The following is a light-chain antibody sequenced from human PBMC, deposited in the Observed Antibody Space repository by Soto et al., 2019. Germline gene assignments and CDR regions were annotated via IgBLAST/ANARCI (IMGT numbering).Light chain of an antibody. CDR1: QSVSSN. Sequence: EIVMTQSPATLSVSPGERATLSCRASQSVSSNLAWYQQKPGQAPRLLIYGASTRATGIPARFSGSGSGTEFTLTISSLQSEDFAVYYCQQYNNWPPAWTFGQATKVAIK. CDR2: GAS. CDR3: QQYNNWPPAWT. J-gene: IGKJ1*01. V-gene: IGKV3-15*01.